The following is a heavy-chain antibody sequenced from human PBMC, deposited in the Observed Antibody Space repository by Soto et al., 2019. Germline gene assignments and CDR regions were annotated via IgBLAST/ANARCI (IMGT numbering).Heavy chain of an antibody. Sequence: QVQLVQSGDEVKKTGASVKVSCRASGYTLTNYGISWVRQAPGQGLFWMGWISGQNGNTLYAQNVQCRLTLTIDTSTNTAYMELMSLKINDTAIYYCVRDWQLLPWGQGTLVAVSS. CDR1: GYTLTNYG. D-gene: IGHD1-26*01. CDR2: ISGQNGNT. J-gene: IGHJ5*02. CDR3: VRDWQLLP. V-gene: IGHV1-18*01.